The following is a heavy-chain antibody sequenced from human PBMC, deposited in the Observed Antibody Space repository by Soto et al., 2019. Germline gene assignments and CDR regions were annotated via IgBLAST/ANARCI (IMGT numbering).Heavy chain of an antibody. D-gene: IGHD2-2*01. CDR2: INAGNGNT. Sequence: QVQLVQSGAEVKKPGASVKVSCKASGYTFTSYAMHWVRQAPGQRLDWMGWINAGNGNTKYSHKFQGRVTITRDTSASTAYMELSSLRSEDTAVYYCARSVVPAAEFNWFDPWGQGTLVTVSS. CDR1: GYTFTSYA. CDR3: ARSVVPAAEFNWFDP. V-gene: IGHV1-3*01. J-gene: IGHJ5*02.